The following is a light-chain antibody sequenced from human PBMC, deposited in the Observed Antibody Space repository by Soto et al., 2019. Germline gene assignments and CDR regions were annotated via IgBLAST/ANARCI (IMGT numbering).Light chain of an antibody. CDR2: GAY. Sequence: EIVMTQSPATLSVSPGEGATLSCRASQSVSSKLAWYQQKPGQAHRLLIYGAYSRATGIPDRFSGSGSGTEFTLTIRSLQPDDFAVYYCKQYNNWPRTFGQGTKVDIK. J-gene: IGKJ1*01. CDR3: KQYNNWPRT. V-gene: IGKV3D-15*01. CDR1: QSVSSK.